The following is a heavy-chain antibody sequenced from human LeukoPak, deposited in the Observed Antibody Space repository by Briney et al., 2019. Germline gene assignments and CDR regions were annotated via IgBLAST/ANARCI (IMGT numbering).Heavy chain of an antibody. CDR2: ISSSSSYI. CDR3: ARGGEPSYPHFDY. J-gene: IGHJ4*02. V-gene: IGHV3-21*01. D-gene: IGHD5-18*01. Sequence: GGSLRLSCAASGFTFSSYSMNWVRQAPGKGLEWVSSISSSSSYIYYADSVKGRFTISRDNAKNSLYLQMNSLRAEDTAVYYCARGGEPSYPHFDYWGQGTLVTVSS. CDR1: GFTFSSYS.